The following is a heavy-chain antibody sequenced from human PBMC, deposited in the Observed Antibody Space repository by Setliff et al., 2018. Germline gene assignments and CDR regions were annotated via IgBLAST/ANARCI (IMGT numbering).Heavy chain of an antibody. CDR1: GYTFKTYG. D-gene: IGHD3-3*01. V-gene: IGHV1-18*01. CDR3: ARVPRLEWLLPTFDS. Sequence: ASVKVSCKASGYTFKTYGFTWVRQAPGQGLEWMGWISPYNGNTNSAQNLQGRVTMTIDTSTSTAYMELRSLRSDDTAVYYCARVPRLEWLLPTFDSWGQGTLVTVSS. J-gene: IGHJ4*02. CDR2: ISPYNGNT.